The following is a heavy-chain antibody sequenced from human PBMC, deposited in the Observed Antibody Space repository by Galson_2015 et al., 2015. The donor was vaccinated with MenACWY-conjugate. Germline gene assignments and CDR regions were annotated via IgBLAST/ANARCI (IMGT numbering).Heavy chain of an antibody. CDR1: GFTFSSYW. CDR2: INSDGSST. CDR3: AQYCSSTSCYAGKGA. V-gene: IGHV3-74*01. Sequence: SLRLSCAASGFTFSSYWMHWVRQAPGKGLVWVSRINSDGSSTSYADSVKGRFTISRDNAKNTLYLQMNSLRAEDTAVYYCAQYCSSTSCYAGKGAWGQGTLVTGSS. J-gene: IGHJ5*02. D-gene: IGHD2-2*01.